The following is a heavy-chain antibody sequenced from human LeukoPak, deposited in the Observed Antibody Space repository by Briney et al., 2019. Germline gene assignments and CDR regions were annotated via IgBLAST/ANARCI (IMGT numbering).Heavy chain of an antibody. CDR2: IYYSGST. CDR1: GGSISSSSYY. Sequence: SETLSLTCTVSGGSISSSSYYWGWIRQPPGKGLEWIGSIYYSGSTYYNPSLKSRVTISVDTSKNQFSLKLSSVTAADTAVYYCARVGSAAGFDAFDIWGQGTMVTVSS. CDR3: ARVGSAAGFDAFDI. V-gene: IGHV4-39*07. D-gene: IGHD6-13*01. J-gene: IGHJ3*02.